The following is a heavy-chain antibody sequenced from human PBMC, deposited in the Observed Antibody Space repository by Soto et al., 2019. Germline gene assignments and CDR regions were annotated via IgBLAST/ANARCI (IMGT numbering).Heavy chain of an antibody. D-gene: IGHD3-3*01. J-gene: IGHJ4*02. V-gene: IGHV1-46*01. CDR3: ARSPITIFGVVINPFDY. CDR1: GYTFTSYY. CDR2: INPSGGST. Sequence: GASVKVSCKASGYTFTSYYMHWVRQAPGQGLEWMGIINPSGGSTSYAQKFQGRVTVTRDTSTSTVYMELSSLRSEDTAVYYCARSPITIFGVVINPFDYWGQGTLVTVSS.